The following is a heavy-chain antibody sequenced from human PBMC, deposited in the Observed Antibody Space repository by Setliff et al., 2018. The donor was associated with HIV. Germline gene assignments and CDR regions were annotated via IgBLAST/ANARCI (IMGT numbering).Heavy chain of an antibody. Sequence: PGESLKISCEGSGYSFTNYWIAWVRQMPGKGLEWMGIIYPGDSDTKYSPSFQGQVTISADKSISTAYLQWSSLKASDSAIYYCARQGIPQSRARDPSGLDYWGQGTLVTVSS. CDR2: IYPGDSDT. V-gene: IGHV5-51*01. CDR3: ARQGIPQSRARDPSGLDY. CDR1: GYSFTNYW. D-gene: IGHD2-2*02. J-gene: IGHJ4*02.